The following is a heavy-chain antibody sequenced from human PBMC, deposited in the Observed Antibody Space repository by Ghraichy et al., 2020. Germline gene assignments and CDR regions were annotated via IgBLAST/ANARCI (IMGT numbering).Heavy chain of an antibody. J-gene: IGHJ4*02. CDR1: GFTFSSYA. D-gene: IGHD3-16*01. Sequence: GESLNISCAASGFTFSSYAMSWVRQAPGKGLEWISAINGSGGSTYYADSVKGRFTISRDNSKNTLYLQMNSLRAEDTAVYYCAKSRPAVKSFQGEFDYWGQGSLFTVPS. CDR3: AKSRPAVKSFQGEFDY. V-gene: IGHV3-23*01. CDR2: INGSGGST.